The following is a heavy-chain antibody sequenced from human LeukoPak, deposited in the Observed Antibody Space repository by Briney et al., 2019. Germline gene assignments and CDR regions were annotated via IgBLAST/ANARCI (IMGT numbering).Heavy chain of an antibody. CDR1: GGSISSSSYY. CDR3: ARAARLRITLVRLIHAAFDM. V-gene: IGHV4-39*02. J-gene: IGHJ3*02. D-gene: IGHD3-10*01. CDR2: LYYAGNT. Sequence: SETLSLTCTVPGGSISSSSYYWGWIRQPPGKGLEWIGSLYYAGNTFLNPTLDSRVIITVDKSKNQFSLKLRSATAADTAVYYCARAARLRITLVRLIHAAFDMWGQGTMVTVSS.